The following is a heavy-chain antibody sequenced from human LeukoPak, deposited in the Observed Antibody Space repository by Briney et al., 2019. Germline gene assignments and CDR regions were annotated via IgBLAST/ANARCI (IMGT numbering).Heavy chain of an antibody. J-gene: IGHJ4*02. V-gene: IGHV3-15*01. CDR3: TDDLHYFASN. CDR1: GFTFSDAW. CDR2: IKRKIDGGGTA. Sequence: GGSLRLSCAASGFTFSDAWMSWVRQAPGKGLEWVGRIKRKIDGGGTADYAAPVKGGFTISRDDSKNTLHLQMNSLETEDTGVYYCTDDLHYFASNWGQGTLVTVSS. D-gene: IGHD3-10*01.